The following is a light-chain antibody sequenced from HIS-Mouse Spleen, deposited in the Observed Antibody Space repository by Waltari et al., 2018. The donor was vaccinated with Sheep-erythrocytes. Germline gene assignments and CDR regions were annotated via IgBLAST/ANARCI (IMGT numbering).Light chain of an antibody. V-gene: IGLV3-1*01. CDR3: QAWDSSTAV. Sequence: SYELTQPPSVSVSPGQTASITCSGDKWGDKYSCWYQQKPGQSPGLVIYQDSKRPSGIPERFSGSNSGNTATLTISGTQAMDEADYYCQAWDSSTAVFGGGTKLTVL. CDR2: QDS. J-gene: IGLJ2*01. CDR1: KWGDKY.